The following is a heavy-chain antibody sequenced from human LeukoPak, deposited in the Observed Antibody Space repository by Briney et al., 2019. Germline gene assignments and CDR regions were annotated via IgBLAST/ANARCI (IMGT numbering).Heavy chain of an antibody. CDR3: ALVTPKV. V-gene: IGHV1-18*01. CDR2: ISAYNGNT. D-gene: IGHD4-23*01. CDR1: GYTFTSYG. J-gene: IGHJ4*02. Sequence: ASVKVSCKASGYTFTSYGISWVRQAPGQGLEWMGWISAYNGNTNYAQKFQGRVTITTDESTSTAYMELSSLRSEDTAVYYCALVTPKVWGQGTLVTVSS.